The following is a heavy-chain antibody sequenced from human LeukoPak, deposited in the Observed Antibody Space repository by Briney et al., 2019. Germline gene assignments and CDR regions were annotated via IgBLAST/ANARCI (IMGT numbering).Heavy chain of an antibody. V-gene: IGHV1-8*01. J-gene: IGHJ4*02. Sequence: ASVKVSCKASGYTFTSYDINWVRQATGQGLEWMGWMDPNSGDTGYAQKFQGRVTMTRNTSISTAYMELSSLRSEDTAVYYCARGNIAAAGTYDYWGQGTLVTVSS. CDR1: GYTFTSYD. D-gene: IGHD6-13*01. CDR2: MDPNSGDT. CDR3: ARGNIAAAGTYDY.